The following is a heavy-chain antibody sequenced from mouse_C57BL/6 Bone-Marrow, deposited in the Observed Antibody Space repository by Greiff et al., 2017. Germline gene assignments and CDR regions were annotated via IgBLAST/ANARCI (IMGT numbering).Heavy chain of an antibody. J-gene: IGHJ1*03. CDR2: IYPGDGDT. V-gene: IGHV1-82*01. D-gene: IGHD1-1*01. CDR3: ARDCYCYGSSYGYFDV. Sequence: QVQLQQSGPELVKPGASVKISCKASGYAFSSYWMNWVKQRPGKGLEWIGRIYPGDGDTNYNGKFKGKATLTADQSSSTAYMQLSSLTSEDSAVYFGARDCYCYGSSYGYFDVWGTGTTVTVAS. CDR1: GYAFSSYW.